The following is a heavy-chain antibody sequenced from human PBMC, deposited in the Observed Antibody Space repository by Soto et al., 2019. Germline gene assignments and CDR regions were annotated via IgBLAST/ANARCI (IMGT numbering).Heavy chain of an antibody. Sequence: EVQLLESGGGLVQPGGSLRLSCAASGFTFSSYTMSWVRQAPGKGLEWVSTISASGGGTYHAGSVKGRFTISRDNSKNTLYLQMNSLRAEDTAVYYCAKGAGVLMVYANFDYWGQGSLVTVSS. J-gene: IGHJ4*02. CDR1: GFTFSSYT. CDR3: AKGAGVLMVYANFDY. V-gene: IGHV3-23*01. CDR2: ISASGGGT. D-gene: IGHD2-8*01.